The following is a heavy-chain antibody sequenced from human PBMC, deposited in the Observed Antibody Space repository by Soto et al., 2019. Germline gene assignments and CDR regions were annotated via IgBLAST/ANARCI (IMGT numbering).Heavy chain of an antibody. CDR1: GFTFSSYG. CDR2: IRCDGSSK. V-gene: IGHV3-33*06. Sequence: GGSLRLSCAASGFTFSSYGMHWVRQAPGKGLEWVSVIRCDGSSKYYADSVKGRFTISRDNSKNTLYLQMNSLRAEDTAVYYCANDMVRGVITDYWGQGTLVTVSS. J-gene: IGHJ4*02. CDR3: ANDMVRGVITDY. D-gene: IGHD3-10*01.